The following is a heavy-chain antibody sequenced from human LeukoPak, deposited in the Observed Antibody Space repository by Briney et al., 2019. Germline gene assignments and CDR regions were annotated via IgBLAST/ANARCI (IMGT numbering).Heavy chain of an antibody. CDR2: ISGSSTSI. Sequence: PGGSLRLSCEVFGITFRNYNIHWVRQAPGKGLEWVSYISGSSTSIYYADSVKGRSTISRDNAKNSLSLQMNSLRAEDTALYYWATEPPYSSSWTDFDSWGQGTLVTVSS. J-gene: IGHJ4*02. CDR1: GITFRNYN. CDR3: ATEPPYSSSWTDFDS. D-gene: IGHD6-13*01. V-gene: IGHV3-48*01.